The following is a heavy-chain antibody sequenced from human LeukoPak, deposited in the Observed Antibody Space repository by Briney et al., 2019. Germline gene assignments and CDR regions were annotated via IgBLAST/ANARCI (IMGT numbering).Heavy chain of an antibody. CDR2: IYYSGST. J-gene: IGHJ4*02. V-gene: IGHV4-39*01. CDR1: GGSISSSRDY. CDR3: ARGNRYSDY. Sequence: ETLSLTCTVSGGSISSSRDYWGWIRQRPGKGLEWIGSIYYSGSTYYNPSLKSRVTISVDTSKNQFSLKLSSVTAADTAVYYCARGNRYSDYWGQGTLVTVSS. D-gene: IGHD1-1*01.